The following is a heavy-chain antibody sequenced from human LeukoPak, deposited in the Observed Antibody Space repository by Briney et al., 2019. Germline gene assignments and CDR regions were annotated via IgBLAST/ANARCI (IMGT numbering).Heavy chain of an antibody. CDR3: AKDMGMTTITVGFDF. Sequence: GGSLRLSCAASGFTFDDYAMHWVRQAPGKGLEWVSLINWTGSTTYSADSVKRRFTISRDKSKTSLYLQMNSLRTEDTALYYCAKDMGMTTITVGFDFWGRGTLVTVSS. D-gene: IGHD4-11*01. CDR2: INWTGSTT. CDR1: GFTFDDYA. J-gene: IGHJ4*02. V-gene: IGHV3-43*01.